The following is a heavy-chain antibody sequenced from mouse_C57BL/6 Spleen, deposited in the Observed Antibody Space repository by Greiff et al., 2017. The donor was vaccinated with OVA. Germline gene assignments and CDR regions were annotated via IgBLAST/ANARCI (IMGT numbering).Heavy chain of an antibody. Sequence: EVMLVESGGGLVKPGGSLKLSCAASGFTFSDYGMHWVRQAPEKGLEWVAYISSGSSTIYYADTVKGRFTISRDNAKNTLFLQMTSLRSEDTAMYYCAREGLPKRVDYWGQGTSVTVSS. V-gene: IGHV5-17*01. J-gene: IGHJ4*01. CDR3: AREGLPKRVDY. D-gene: IGHD2-4*01. CDR1: GFTFSDYG. CDR2: ISSGSSTI.